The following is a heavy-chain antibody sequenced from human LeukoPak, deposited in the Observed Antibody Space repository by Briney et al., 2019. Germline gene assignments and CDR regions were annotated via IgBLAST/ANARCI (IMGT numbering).Heavy chain of an antibody. CDR1: GGSISDTGYH. CDR2: IYYSGST. Sequence: SETLSLTCTVSGGSISDTGYHWGWIRQPPGKGLDWIGSIYYSGSTYYNPSLKNRVTISVDTSKDQFSLKLSSVTAADTAVYYCARRNAATRRGYYYDSSGRDYWGQGTLVTVSS. D-gene: IGHD3-22*01. J-gene: IGHJ4*02. CDR3: ARRNAATRRGYYYDSSGRDY. V-gene: IGHV4-39*01.